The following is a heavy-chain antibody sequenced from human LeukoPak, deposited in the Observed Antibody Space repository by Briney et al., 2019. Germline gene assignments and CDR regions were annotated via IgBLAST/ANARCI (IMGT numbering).Heavy chain of an antibody. J-gene: IGHJ4*02. Sequence: PGGSLRLSCAASGFTFSNYWMHWVRQAPGKGLVWVSRINSDGINTSYADSVKGRFTISRDNAKNSLYLQMSGLRGEDTALYYCARGIYCDSGSCYFDFWGQGTLVTVSS. D-gene: IGHD2-15*01. V-gene: IGHV3-74*01. CDR3: ARGIYCDSGSCYFDF. CDR1: GFTFSNYW. CDR2: INSDGINT.